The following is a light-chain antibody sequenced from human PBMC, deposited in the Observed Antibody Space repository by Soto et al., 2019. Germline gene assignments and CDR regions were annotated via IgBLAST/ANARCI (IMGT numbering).Light chain of an antibody. J-gene: IGKJ2*01. CDR1: QSVSTK. CDR3: QQYNTWPPEYT. Sequence: EIVLTQSPATLFVSPGERATLSCRASQSVSTKLAWYQQKPGQAPRLLIYDTSTRATGIPARFSGSRSGTEFTLTISSLQSEDCAVYFCQQYNTWPPEYTFGQGTKLEIK. CDR2: DTS. V-gene: IGKV3-15*01.